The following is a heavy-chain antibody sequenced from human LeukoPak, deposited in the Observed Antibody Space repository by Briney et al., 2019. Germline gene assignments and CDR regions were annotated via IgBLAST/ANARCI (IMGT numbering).Heavy chain of an antibody. J-gene: IGHJ4*02. CDR3: ASGFLQCLY. CDR2: INPDGSIK. V-gene: IGHV3-7*01. CDR1: GFTFGGYW. Sequence: PGGSLTLSCPASGFTFGGYWMSWVRQAPGRGLEWVANINPDGSIKYYVDSIKGRFTISRDNAKNSLYLQMNSLRAEDTAVYYCASGFLQCLYWGQGTLVTVSS. D-gene: IGHD3-3*01.